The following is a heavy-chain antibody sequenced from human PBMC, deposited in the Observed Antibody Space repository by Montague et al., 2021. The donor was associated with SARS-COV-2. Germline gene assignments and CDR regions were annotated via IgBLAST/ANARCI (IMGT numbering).Heavy chain of an antibody. D-gene: IGHD2-8*01. Sequence: SETLSLTCTVSGYSISSGYYWGWIRQPPGKGLEWIGSIYHSGSTYYNPSLKSRVTISVDTTKNQFSLKLSSVTAADTAVYYCARLAVGYCTNGVCYTAFDYWGQGTLVTVSS. CDR1: GYSISSGYY. V-gene: IGHV4-38-2*02. CDR3: ARLAVGYCTNGVCYTAFDY. CDR2: IYHSGST. J-gene: IGHJ4*02.